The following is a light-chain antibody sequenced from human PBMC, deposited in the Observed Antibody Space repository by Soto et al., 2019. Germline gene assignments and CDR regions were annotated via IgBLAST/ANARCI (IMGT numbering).Light chain of an antibody. V-gene: IGKV3-15*01. CDR2: GAS. CDR1: QSIGNN. J-gene: IGKJ4*01. CDR3: HKYNFWPQLT. Sequence: EVVMTQSPATLSVSPGERATLSCRASQSIGNNVAWYQQKPGQAPRLLIYGASARATAIPDRFSGSGSGTELTLTIRSQQSEDFAVYFCHKYNFWPQLTFGGGTKADIX.